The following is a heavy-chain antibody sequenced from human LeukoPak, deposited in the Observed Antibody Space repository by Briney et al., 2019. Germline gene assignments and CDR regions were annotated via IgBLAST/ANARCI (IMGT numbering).Heavy chain of an antibody. J-gene: IGHJ4*02. CDR2: IYSSGST. D-gene: IGHD2-21*02. CDR3: ARFAYCGGHCWYYFDY. Sequence: SETLTLTCTVSGGSISSYYWSWIRQPPGKGLEWIGYIYSSGSTNYNPSLKSRITISVDTSKNQFSLKLSSVTAADTAVYYCARFAYCGGHCWYYFDYWGQGSLVTVSS. V-gene: IGHV4-59*01. CDR1: GGSISSYY.